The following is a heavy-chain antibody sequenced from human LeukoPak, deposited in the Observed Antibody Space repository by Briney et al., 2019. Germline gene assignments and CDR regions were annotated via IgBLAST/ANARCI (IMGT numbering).Heavy chain of an antibody. J-gene: IGHJ4*02. CDR1: GFTFSGYW. CDR3: ASAVPGYSSGWYFDY. CDR2: INSDGCST. D-gene: IGHD6-19*01. V-gene: IGHV3-74*01. Sequence: QSGGSLRLSCAASGFTFSGYWMHWVRQALGKGLVLISRINSDGCSTSYADSVKGRFTISRDNAKNTLYLQMNSLRAEDTAVYYCASAVPGYSSGWYFDYWGQGTLVTVSS.